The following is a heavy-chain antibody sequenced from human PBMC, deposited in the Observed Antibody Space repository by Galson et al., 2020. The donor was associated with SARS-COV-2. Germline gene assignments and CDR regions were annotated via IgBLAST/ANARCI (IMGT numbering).Heavy chain of an antibody. CDR1: GYGFSSYY. J-gene: IGHJ6*03. CDR3: ARNAMVRSINYHYVDV. CDR2: IYPGDSET. D-gene: IGHD5-18*01. V-gene: IGHV5-51*01. Sequence: GESLKISCKGSGYGFSSYYIAWVRQMPGKGLEWMGLIYPGDSETRYSPSFQGQVTISADKSISTVYLQWSSLRASDTAVYYCARNAMVRSINYHYVDVWGGGTTVTVSS.